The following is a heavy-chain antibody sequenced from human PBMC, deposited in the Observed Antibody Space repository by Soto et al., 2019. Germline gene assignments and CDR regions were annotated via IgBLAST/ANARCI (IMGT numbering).Heavy chain of an antibody. CDR3: ARVSAD. V-gene: IGHV3-33*01. Sequence: QVQLVESGGGVVQPGRSLSLSCAASGFTFSSYGMHWVRQAPGKGLEWVAVIWYDGSNKNYADSVKGRFTISRDNSKNTLYLQMNSLRADDTAVYYCARVSADWGQGTLVTVSS. J-gene: IGHJ4*02. CDR2: IWYDGSNK. CDR1: GFTFSSYG.